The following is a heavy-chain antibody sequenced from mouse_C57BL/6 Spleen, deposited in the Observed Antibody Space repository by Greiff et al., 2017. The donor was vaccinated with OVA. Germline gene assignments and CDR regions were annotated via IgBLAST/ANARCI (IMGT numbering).Heavy chain of an antibody. J-gene: IGHJ2*01. CDR3: ARGRTGTGDY. CDR2: INPNNGGT. CDR1: GYTFTDYY. D-gene: IGHD4-1*01. V-gene: IGHV1-26*01. Sequence: EVQLQQSGPELVKPGASVKISCKASGYTFTDYYMNWVKQSHGKSLEWIGDINPNNGGTSYNQKFKGKATLTVDKSSSTAYMELRSLTSEDSAVYYCARGRTGTGDYWGQGTTLTVSS.